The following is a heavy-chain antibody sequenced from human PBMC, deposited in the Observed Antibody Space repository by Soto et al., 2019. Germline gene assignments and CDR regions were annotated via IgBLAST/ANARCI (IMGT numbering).Heavy chain of an antibody. CDR3: ATHDCSSTSCPRSAYYMDV. D-gene: IGHD2-2*01. Sequence: SETLSLTCAVYGGSFSGYYWSWIRQPPGKGLEWIGEINHSGSTNYNPSLKSRVTISVDTSKNQFSLKLSSVTAADTAVYYCATHDCSSTSCPRSAYYMDVWGKGTTVTVSS. J-gene: IGHJ6*03. V-gene: IGHV4-34*01. CDR2: INHSGST. CDR1: GGSFSGYY.